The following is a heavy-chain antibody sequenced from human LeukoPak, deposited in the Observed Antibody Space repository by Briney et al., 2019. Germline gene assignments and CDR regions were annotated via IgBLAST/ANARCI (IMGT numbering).Heavy chain of an antibody. D-gene: IGHD6-13*01. V-gene: IGHV3-11*01. CDR3: ARDLSPGIAAAGTREA. J-gene: IGHJ5*02. CDR2: ISSSGSTI. Sequence: SGGSLRLSCAASGFTFSDYYMSWIRQAPGKGLEWVSYISSSGSTIYYADSVKGRFTISRDNAKNSLYLQMNSLRAEDTAVYYCARDLSPGIAAAGTREAWGQGTLVTVSS. CDR1: GFTFSDYY.